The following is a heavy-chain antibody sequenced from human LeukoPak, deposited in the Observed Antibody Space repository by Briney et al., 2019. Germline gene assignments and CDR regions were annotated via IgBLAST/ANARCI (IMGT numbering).Heavy chain of an antibody. V-gene: IGHV4-61*02. J-gene: IGHJ4*02. CDR1: GGSISSGSYY. CDR2: IYTSGST. Sequence: ASQTLSLTCTVSGGSISSGSYYWSWIRQPAGKGLEWIGRIYTSGSTNYNPSLKSRVTISVDTSKNQFSLKLSSVTAADTAVYYCARAAFWSGYTIDYWGQGTLVTVSS. CDR3: ARAAFWSGYTIDY. D-gene: IGHD3-3*01.